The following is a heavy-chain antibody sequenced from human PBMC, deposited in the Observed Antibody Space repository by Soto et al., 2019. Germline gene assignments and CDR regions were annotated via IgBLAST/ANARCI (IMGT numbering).Heavy chain of an antibody. CDR2: ISAYNGNT. J-gene: IGHJ4*02. CDR3: ARGPYYDILTGPDY. V-gene: IGHV1-18*01. Sequence: GASVKVSCKASGYTFTNFGISWVRQAPGQGLEWMGWISAYNGNTNYAQNFQGRVTMTRNTSMSTAYMELSSLRSEDTAVYYCARGPYYDILTGPDYWGQGTLVTVSS. CDR1: GYTFTNFG. D-gene: IGHD3-9*01.